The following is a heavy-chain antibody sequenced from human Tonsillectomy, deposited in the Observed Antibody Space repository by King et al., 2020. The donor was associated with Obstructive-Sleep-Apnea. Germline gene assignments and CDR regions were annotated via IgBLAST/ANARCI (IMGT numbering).Heavy chain of an antibody. V-gene: IGHV3-48*04. D-gene: IGHD5-12*01. CDR1: GFTFSIYS. Sequence: VQLVESGGGLVQPGGSLRLSCVASGFTFSIYSMNWFRQAPGKGLEWVSYITSSSNTIYYADSVRGRFTISRDNAKNSLYLQMNSLRAEDTAVYYCARDSGDSGYDSRPIWGQGILVTVSS. CDR3: ARDSGDSGYDSRPI. J-gene: IGHJ4*02. CDR2: ITSSSNTI.